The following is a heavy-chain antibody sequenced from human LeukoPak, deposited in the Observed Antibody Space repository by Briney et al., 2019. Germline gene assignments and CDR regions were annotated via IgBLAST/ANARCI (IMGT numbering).Heavy chain of an antibody. D-gene: IGHD3-3*01. V-gene: IGHV4-34*01. Sequence: SETLSLTCAVYGVSFSGYYWSWIRQPPGKGLEWIGEINHSGGTNYNPSLKSRVTISVDTSKNQFSLKLSSVTAADTAVYYCARGPTIFGVVIIGYFDYWGQGTLVTVSS. CDR1: GVSFSGYY. J-gene: IGHJ4*02. CDR3: ARGPTIFGVVIIGYFDY. CDR2: INHSGGT.